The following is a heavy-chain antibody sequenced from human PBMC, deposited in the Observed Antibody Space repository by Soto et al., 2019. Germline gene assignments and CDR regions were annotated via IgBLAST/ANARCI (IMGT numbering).Heavy chain of an antibody. J-gene: IGHJ5*01. CDR1: GGIFSDYA. V-gene: IGHV1-69*12. D-gene: IGHD2-21*01. CDR3: ARDMLSSLVVETPHLFES. CDR2: IVPKDGTA. Sequence: QVQLVQSGGEVRKPGTSVKVSCRASGGIFSDYAISWVRQAPGQGLEWVGGIVPKDGTAKYARKFEDRVTLTADELSSTVYMEMNGLRSEDTALYYCARDMLSSLVVETPHLFESWGQGTRLTVSS.